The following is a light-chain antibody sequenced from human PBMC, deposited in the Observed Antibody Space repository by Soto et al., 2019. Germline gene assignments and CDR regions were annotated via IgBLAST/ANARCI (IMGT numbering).Light chain of an antibody. CDR3: CSYAGSGTL. CDR2: EVS. V-gene: IGLV2-23*02. Sequence: QSVLTQPASVSGSPGQSITISCSGTSSDVGTYNLVSWYQQHPGRAPKLMIYEVSKRPSGVSNRISGSKSGNTASLTISGLQAEDEADYYCCSYAGSGTLFGTGTKLTVL. CDR1: SSDVGTYNL. J-gene: IGLJ1*01.